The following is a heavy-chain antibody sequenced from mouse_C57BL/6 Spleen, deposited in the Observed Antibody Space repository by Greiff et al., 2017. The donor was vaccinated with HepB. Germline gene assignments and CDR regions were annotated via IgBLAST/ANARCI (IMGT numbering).Heavy chain of an antibody. CDR3: ASSPTGTPFAY. D-gene: IGHD4-1*01. CDR1: GYTFTSYW. J-gene: IGHJ3*01. V-gene: IGHV1-59*01. Sequence: VQLQQPGAELVRPGTSVKLSCKASGYTFTSYWMHWVKQRPGQGLEWIGVIDPSDSYTNYNQKFKGKATLPVDTSSSTAYMQLSSLTSEDSAVYYCASSPTGTPFAYWGQGTLVTVSA. CDR2: IDPSDSYT.